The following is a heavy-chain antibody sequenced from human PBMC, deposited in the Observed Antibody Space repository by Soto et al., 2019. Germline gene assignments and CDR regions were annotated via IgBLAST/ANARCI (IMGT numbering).Heavy chain of an antibody. CDR3: ARELWDCSGGSCYSNWFDP. CDR2: IYHSGST. D-gene: IGHD2-15*01. J-gene: IGHJ5*02. CDR1: GGSISSGGYS. Sequence: SETLSLICAVSGGSISSGGYSWSWIRQPPGKGLEWIGYIYHSGSTYYNPSLKSRVTISVDRSKNQFSLKLSSVTAADTAVYYCARELWDCSGGSCYSNWFDPWGQGTLVTVSS. V-gene: IGHV4-30-2*01.